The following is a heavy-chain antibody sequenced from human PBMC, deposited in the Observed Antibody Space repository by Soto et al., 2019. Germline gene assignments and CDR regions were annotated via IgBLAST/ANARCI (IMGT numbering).Heavy chain of an antibody. J-gene: IGHJ4*02. D-gene: IGHD3-10*01. CDR2: ISGTGDRT. CDR1: GFTFSSYA. Sequence: GGSLRLSCAASGFTFSSYAMGWVRQTPWKGLEWVSAISGTGDRTFYADSVKGRFTISRDNSKKMLSLQMNSLRAEDTAVYYCAKALWFGVVLSGGYFDYRGKGPLLTVS. CDR3: AKALWFGVVLSGGYFDY. V-gene: IGHV3-23*01.